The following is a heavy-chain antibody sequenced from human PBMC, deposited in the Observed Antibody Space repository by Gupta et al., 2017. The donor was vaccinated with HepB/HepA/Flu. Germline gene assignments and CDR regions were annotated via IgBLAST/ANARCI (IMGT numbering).Heavy chain of an antibody. D-gene: IGHD2-21*01. CDR3: ARGYFCGGDCFPGSLSYYGMDV. CDR2: ISYDGSNK. J-gene: IGHJ6*02. V-gene: IGHV3-30*14. Sequence: QVQLVESGGGVFQPGRSLRLSCAASRFTFSRYAMHWVRQAPCKGLEWVAVISYDGSNKYYADSVKGRFTISRDNSKNTLYLQMNSLRAEDTAMYYCARGYFCGGDCFPGSLSYYGMDVWGQGTTVTVSS. CDR1: RFTFSRYA.